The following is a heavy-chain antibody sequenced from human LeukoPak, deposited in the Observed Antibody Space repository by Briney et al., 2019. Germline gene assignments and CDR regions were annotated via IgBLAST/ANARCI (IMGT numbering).Heavy chain of an antibody. CDR2: IRSKEFGGTT. D-gene: IGHD5-24*01. Sequence: GGSLRLSCTASGFTFGDYAISWVRQAPGKGLEWVGFIRSKEFGGTTEYAASVKGRFTISRDDSKSIAYLQMNSLKTEDTAVYYCTREGIGEMATTYDYWGQGTLVTVSS. V-gene: IGHV3-49*04. J-gene: IGHJ4*02. CDR1: GFTFGDYA. CDR3: TREGIGEMATTYDY.